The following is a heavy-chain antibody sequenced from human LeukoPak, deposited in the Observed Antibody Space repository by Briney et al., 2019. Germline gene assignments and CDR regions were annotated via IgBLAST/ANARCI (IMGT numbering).Heavy chain of an antibody. V-gene: IGHV3-30*02. CDR1: GFTFSTYG. CDR3: AKGYCSSTSCWTYHHFFMDV. J-gene: IGHJ6*03. Sequence: PGGSLRLSCTASGFTFSTYGMHWVRQAPGKGLEWVSFIRFDGSEEYYADSVKGRFTISRDNSKNTLYLHMNSLKTEDTAVYYCAKGYCSSTSCWTYHHFFMDVWGKGTTVTVSS. D-gene: IGHD2-2*01. CDR2: IRFDGSEE.